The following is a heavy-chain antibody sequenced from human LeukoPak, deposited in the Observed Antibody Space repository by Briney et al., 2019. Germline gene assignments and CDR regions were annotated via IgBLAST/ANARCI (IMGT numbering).Heavy chain of an antibody. CDR1: GGSFSGYY. CDR2: INHSGST. CDR3: ARGNYYGSGTLGAFDI. V-gene: IGHV4-34*01. Sequence: SETLSLTCAVYGGSFSGYYGTWIRQPPGKGLEWIGEINHSGSTNYIPPLKSRVTISVDTSKNQFSLKLSSVTAADTAVYYCARGNYYGSGTLGAFDIWGQGTMVTVSS. D-gene: IGHD3-10*01. J-gene: IGHJ3*02.